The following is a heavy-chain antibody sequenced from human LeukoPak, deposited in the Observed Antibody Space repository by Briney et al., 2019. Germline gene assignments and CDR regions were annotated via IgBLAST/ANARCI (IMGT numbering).Heavy chain of an antibody. J-gene: IGHJ6*03. Sequence: SETLSLTCTASGGSIGIYYGSWIGQPPGKGLEWIGNIYYSGSANYNPSLKSRVTISVDTSKNQFSLKLSSVTAADTAVYYCTRGSIAYYYMDVWGKGTTVTISS. D-gene: IGHD3-22*01. CDR1: GGSIGIYY. V-gene: IGHV4-59*01. CDR3: TRGSIAYYYMDV. CDR2: IYYSGSA.